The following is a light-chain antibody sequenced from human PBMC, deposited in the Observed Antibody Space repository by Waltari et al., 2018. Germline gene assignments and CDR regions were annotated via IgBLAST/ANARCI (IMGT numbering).Light chain of an antibody. Sequence: QSVLTQQPSVSGAPGPRVTLSCPGSGSNIGASDVNWYQHRPGQAPTLLIYGVNNRPSGVPDRFFGSKSGTSASLAITSLRAEDEGVYYCQSYDTSLSVVFGGGTKLTVL. CDR2: GVN. V-gene: IGLV1-40*01. J-gene: IGLJ2*01. CDR1: GSNIGASD. CDR3: QSYDTSLSVV.